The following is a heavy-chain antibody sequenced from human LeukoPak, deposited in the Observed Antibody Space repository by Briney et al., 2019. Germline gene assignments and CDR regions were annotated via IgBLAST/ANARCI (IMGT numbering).Heavy chain of an antibody. CDR3: ARHDTAMTTDYGMDV. J-gene: IGHJ6*02. D-gene: IGHD5-18*01. CDR2: ISSRGSTI. V-gene: IGHV3-11*01. Sequence: GGSLRLSCAASGFTFSDYYMSWIRQAPGKGLEWVSYISSRGSTIYYADSVKGRFTISRDNAKNSLYLQMNSLRAEDTAVYYCARHDTAMTTDYGMDVWGQGTTVTVSS. CDR1: GFTFSDYY.